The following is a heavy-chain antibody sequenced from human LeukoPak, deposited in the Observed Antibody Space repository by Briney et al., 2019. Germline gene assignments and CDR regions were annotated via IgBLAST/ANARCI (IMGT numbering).Heavy chain of an antibody. CDR2: IYYSGST. CDR3: ARHSNSGYADWFDP. V-gene: IGHV4-59*08. CDR1: GGSISSSY. D-gene: IGHD5-12*01. J-gene: IGHJ5*02. Sequence: PSETLSLTCTVSGGSISSSYWSWIRQPPEKGLEWIGYIYYSGSTNYNPSLKSRVTMSVDTSKNQFSLKLSSVTAADTAVYYCARHSNSGYADWFDPWGQGTLVTVSS.